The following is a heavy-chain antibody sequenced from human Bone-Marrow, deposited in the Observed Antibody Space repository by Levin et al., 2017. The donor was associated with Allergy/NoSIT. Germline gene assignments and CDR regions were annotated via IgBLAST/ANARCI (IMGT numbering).Heavy chain of an antibody. CDR2: ISYDGSHE. V-gene: IGHV3-30*04. CDR3: ARDFGDQVMYYLDY. CDR1: GFRFNTFA. D-gene: IGHD2-8*01. J-gene: IGHJ4*02. Sequence: GGSLRLSCAAYGFRFNTFALHWVRQAPGKGLQWVAAISYDGSHEHYADSVKGRFIISRDNLKNTLYLQMDNLRADDSAVYFCARDFGDQVMYYLDYWGQGSLVIVAS.